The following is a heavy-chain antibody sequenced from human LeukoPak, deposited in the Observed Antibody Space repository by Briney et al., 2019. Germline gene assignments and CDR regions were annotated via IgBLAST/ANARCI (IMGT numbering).Heavy chain of an antibody. CDR1: GFTFSSYN. D-gene: IGHD1/OR15-1a*01. Sequence: GGSLRLSCAASGFTFSSYNMNWVRQAPGKGLEWVSYISSSSSTIYYADSVKGRFTISRDNAKNSPYLQMNSLRAEDTAVYYCARDNKGFDYWGQGTLVTVSS. CDR3: ARDNKGFDY. J-gene: IGHJ4*02. V-gene: IGHV3-48*01. CDR2: ISSSSSTI.